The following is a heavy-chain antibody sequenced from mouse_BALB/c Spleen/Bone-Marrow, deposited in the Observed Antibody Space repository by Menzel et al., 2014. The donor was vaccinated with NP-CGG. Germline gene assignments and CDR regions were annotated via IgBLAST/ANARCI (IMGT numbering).Heavy chain of an antibody. CDR3: ARGNYYGHLDY. CDR2: INPDSRTI. V-gene: IGHV4-1*02. D-gene: IGHD2-1*01. CDR1: GFDFRRYW. J-gene: IGHJ2*01. Sequence: EVQRVESGGGLVQPGGSLKLSCAASGFDFRRYWMSWVQQAPGKGLQWIGEINPDSRTINYTPSLKDKFIISRDNAKNTLYLQMSKVRSEDTALYYCARGNYYGHLDYWGQGTTLTVSS.